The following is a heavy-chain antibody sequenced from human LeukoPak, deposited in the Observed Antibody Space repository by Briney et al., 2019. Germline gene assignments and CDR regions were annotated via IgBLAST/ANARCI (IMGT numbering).Heavy chain of an antibody. Sequence: GGSLRLSCAASGFTFSTYGMNWVRQAPGKGLEWVSGVSPSGDITYYADSVKGRFTISRDNSKNTVYLQMNNVRAEDRAVYYCAKDGAWLRFDDWGQGTLVTVSS. J-gene: IGHJ4*02. CDR3: AKDGAWLRFDD. D-gene: IGHD5-12*01. CDR2: VSPSGDIT. CDR1: GFTFSTYG. V-gene: IGHV3-23*01.